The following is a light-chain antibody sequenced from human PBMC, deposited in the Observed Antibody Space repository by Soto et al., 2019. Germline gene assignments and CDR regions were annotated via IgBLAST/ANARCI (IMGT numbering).Light chain of an antibody. Sequence: DIQLTQSPSSLSASVGDRVTITCRASQSVSGFLHWYQQKPGQAPKLLIYAASTLRSGVPSQFSGSGSGTDFTLTINGLQPEDFATYYCHQSYTTPQTFGQGTQVQIK. CDR3: HQSYTTPQT. J-gene: IGKJ1*01. CDR1: QSVSGF. CDR2: AAS. V-gene: IGKV1-39*01.